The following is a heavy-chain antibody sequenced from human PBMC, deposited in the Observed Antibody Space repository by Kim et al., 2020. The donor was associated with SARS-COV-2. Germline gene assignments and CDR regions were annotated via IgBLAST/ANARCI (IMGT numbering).Heavy chain of an antibody. J-gene: IGHJ4*02. CDR3: ARAGSGNNFDY. D-gene: IGHD2-15*01. CDR2: T. V-gene: IGHV1-46*01. Sequence: TSYEQKFQGRVTMTRDTSTSTVYMELSSLRSEDTAVYYCARAGSGNNFDYWGQGTLVTVSS.